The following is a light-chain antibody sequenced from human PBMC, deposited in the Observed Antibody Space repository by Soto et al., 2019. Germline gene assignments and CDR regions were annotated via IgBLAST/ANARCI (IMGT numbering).Light chain of an antibody. V-gene: IGKV1-5*03. CDR3: QEYNSP. CDR2: KAS. CDR1: QIIDNW. Sequence: DTQMTQSPSTLSASVGDRVTLTCRASQIIDNWLAWYQQKPGKAPKLLIYKASNLESGVPSRFSGSGYGTEFTLTISSLQPDDSATYYCQEYNSPFGGGTKVEIK. J-gene: IGKJ4*01.